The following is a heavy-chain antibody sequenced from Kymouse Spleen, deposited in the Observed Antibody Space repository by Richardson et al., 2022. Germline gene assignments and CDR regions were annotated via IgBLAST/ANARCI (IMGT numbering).Heavy chain of an antibody. CDR3: ARGAVAATQGNWFDP. J-gene: IGHJ5*02. V-gene: IGHV3-33*01. CDR2: IWYDGSNK. CDR1: GFTFSSYG. D-gene: IGHD6-19*01. Sequence: QVQLVESGGGVVQPGRSLRLSCAASGFTFSSYGMHWVRQAPGKGLEWVAVIWYDGSNKYYADSVKGRFTISRDNSKNTLYLQMNSLRAEDTAVYYCARGAVAATQGNWFDPWGQGTLVTVSS.